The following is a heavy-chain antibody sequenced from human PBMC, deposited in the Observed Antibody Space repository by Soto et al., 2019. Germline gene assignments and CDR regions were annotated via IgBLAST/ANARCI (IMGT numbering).Heavy chain of an antibody. CDR1: GFTFSSYG. Sequence: QVQLVESGGGVVQPGRSLGLSYAASGFTFSSYGMHWVRQAPGKGLEWVAVISYDGSNKYYADSVKGRFTISRDNSKNTLYLQMNSLRAEDTAVYYCAVGYCSSTSCYAPRLYYYGMDVW. CDR2: ISYDGSNK. CDR3: AVGYCSSTSCYAPRLYYYGMDV. D-gene: IGHD2-2*01. J-gene: IGHJ6*01. V-gene: IGHV3-30*03.